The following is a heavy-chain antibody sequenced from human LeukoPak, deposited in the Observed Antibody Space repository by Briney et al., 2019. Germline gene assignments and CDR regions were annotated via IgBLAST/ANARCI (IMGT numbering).Heavy chain of an antibody. D-gene: IGHD3-22*01. CDR1: GFTFSNAW. V-gene: IGHV3-15*01. Sequence: GGSLRLSCAASGFTFSNAWMSWVRQAPGKGLEWVGRIKSKTDGGTTDYAAPVKGRFTISRDDSKNTLYPQMNSLKTEDTAVYYCTTDSAVEILYDSSGYYKTVYWGQGTLVTVSS. CDR3: TTDSAVEILYDSSGYYKTVY. J-gene: IGHJ4*02. CDR2: IKSKTDGGTT.